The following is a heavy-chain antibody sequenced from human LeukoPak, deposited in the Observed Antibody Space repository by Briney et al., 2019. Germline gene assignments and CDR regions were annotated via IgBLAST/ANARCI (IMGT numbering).Heavy chain of an antibody. J-gene: IGHJ4*02. Sequence: PGGSLRLSCAASGSIFSTYSMNWVRQPPGKGLEWISKINSGSSTIYYKDSVRGRYTISRDNAKNSLSLQMNNLRAEDTAVYYCARDSPRLSYWGQGTLVTVSS. V-gene: IGHV3-48*01. CDR2: INSGSSTI. CDR3: ARDSPRLSY. CDR1: GSIFSTYS.